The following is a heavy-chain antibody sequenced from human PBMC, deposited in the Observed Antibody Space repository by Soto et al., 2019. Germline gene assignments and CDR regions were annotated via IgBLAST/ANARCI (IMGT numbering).Heavy chain of an antibody. V-gene: IGHV3-74*01. D-gene: IGHD3-10*01. CDR2: ISEDGLTT. CDR3: TRGPRPDSSASGTY. Sequence: GGSLRLSCSASGFYFSVYWMHWVRQTPGKGPVWVARISEDGLTTNYADSVQGRFIISRDDAKSTLHLQMNRLRVEDTAVYYCTRGPRPDSSASGTYWGQGTQVTVSS. J-gene: IGHJ4*02. CDR1: GFYFSVYW.